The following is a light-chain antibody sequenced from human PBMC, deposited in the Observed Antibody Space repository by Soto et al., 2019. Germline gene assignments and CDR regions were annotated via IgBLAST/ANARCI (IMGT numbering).Light chain of an antibody. CDR1: SSDVGRYSY. Sequence: QSVLTQARSVSGSPGQSVSISCTGTSSDVGRYSYVSWYQQHPGKAPKLMIYDVSERPSGVPDRFSGSKSGNTASLTISGLQAEDEADYYCCSYAGTYPGVFGTGTRSPS. CDR3: CSYAGTYPGV. V-gene: IGLV2-11*01. J-gene: IGLJ1*01. CDR2: DVS.